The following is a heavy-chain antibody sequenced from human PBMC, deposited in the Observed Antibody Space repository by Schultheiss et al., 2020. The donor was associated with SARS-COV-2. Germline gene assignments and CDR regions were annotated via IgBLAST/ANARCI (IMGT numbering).Heavy chain of an antibody. V-gene: IGHV1-8*01. Sequence: ASVKVSCKASGYTFTSYDINWVRQATGQGLEWMGWMNPNSGNTGYAQKFQGRVTMTRNTSISTAYMELSSLRSEDTAVYYCARGSGYYDFWSGYYSPPGYYYYYMDVWGKGTTVTVSS. D-gene: IGHD3-3*01. J-gene: IGHJ6*03. CDR2: MNPNSGNT. CDR1: GYTFTSYD. CDR3: ARGSGYYDFWSGYYSPPGYYYYYMDV.